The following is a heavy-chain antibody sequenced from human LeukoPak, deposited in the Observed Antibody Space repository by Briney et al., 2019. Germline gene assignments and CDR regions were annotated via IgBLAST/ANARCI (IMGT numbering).Heavy chain of an antibody. CDR1: GYTFTSYD. Sequence: ASVKVSCKASGYTFTSYDINWVRQATGQGLEWMGWMNPNSGNTGYAQKFQGRVTMTRNTSRSTAYMELSSLRSGDTAVYYCAVTRARTYYYDSSGYYSFDYWGQGTLVTVSS. D-gene: IGHD3-22*01. CDR2: MNPNSGNT. J-gene: IGHJ4*02. CDR3: AVTRARTYYYDSSGYYSFDY. V-gene: IGHV1-8*01.